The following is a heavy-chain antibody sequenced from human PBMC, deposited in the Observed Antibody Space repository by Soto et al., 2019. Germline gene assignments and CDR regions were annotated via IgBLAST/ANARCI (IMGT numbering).Heavy chain of an antibody. CDR1: GFIFTDAW. CDR3: TTGSDEGY. Sequence: EVQLVESGGGLVPPGGSLRLSCATSGFIFTDAWMNWVRQAPGKGLEWVGRVKTTAQGETKDYAAPVKGRFTISRDDSRNTLHLQMTSLRTEDTAVYYCTTGSDEGYWGQGVLVTVAS. CDR2: VKTTAQGETK. V-gene: IGHV3-15*07. J-gene: IGHJ4*02.